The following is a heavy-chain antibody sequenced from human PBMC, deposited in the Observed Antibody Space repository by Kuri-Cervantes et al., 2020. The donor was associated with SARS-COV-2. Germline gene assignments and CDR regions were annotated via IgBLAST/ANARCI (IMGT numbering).Heavy chain of an antibody. J-gene: IGHJ4*02. CDR2: IYYSGST. D-gene: IGHD4-17*01. CDR3: ARGDYGDYSDY. Sequence: SETLSLTCAVYGGSFSGYYWSWIRQPPGKGLEWIGYIYYSGSTYYNPSLKSRVTISVDTSKNQFSLKLSSVTAADTAVYYCARGDYGDYSDYWGQGTLVTVSS. V-gene: IGHV4-30-4*08. CDR1: GGSFSGYY.